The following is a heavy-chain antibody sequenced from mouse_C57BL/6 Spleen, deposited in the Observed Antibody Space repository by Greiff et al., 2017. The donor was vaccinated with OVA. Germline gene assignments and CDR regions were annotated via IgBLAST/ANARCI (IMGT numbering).Heavy chain of an antibody. D-gene: IGHD3-2*02. CDR1: GYTFTSYG. V-gene: IGHV1-81*01. CDR2: IYPRSGNT. Sequence: QVQLQQSGAELARPGASVKLSCKASGYTFTSYGISWVKQRTGQGLEWIGEIYPRSGNTYYNEKFKGKATLTADKSSSTAYMELRSLTSEDSAVYFCAREGVDSSGYGYWGQGATLTVSS. J-gene: IGHJ2*01. CDR3: AREGVDSSGYGY.